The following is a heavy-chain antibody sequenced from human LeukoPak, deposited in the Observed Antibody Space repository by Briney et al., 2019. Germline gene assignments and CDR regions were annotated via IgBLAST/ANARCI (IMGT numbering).Heavy chain of an antibody. V-gene: IGHV3-30-3*01. CDR2: TSYDGSDK. J-gene: IGHJ4*02. CDR3: ARATYSGGYYFDQ. Sequence: GGSPRLSCAASGFTFSSYAMNWVRQAPGKGLEWVAVTSYDGSDKYYADSVKGRFTISRDNSKNTLYLQMSSLRTEDTAVYHCARATYSGGYYFDQWGQGILVTVSS. CDR1: GFTFSSYA. D-gene: IGHD1-26*01.